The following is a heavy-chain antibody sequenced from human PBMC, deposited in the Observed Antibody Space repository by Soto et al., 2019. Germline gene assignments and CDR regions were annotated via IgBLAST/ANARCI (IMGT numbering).Heavy chain of an antibody. CDR1: GYTFTTYY. D-gene: IGHD1-26*01. CDR2: INPSGGST. CDR3: AREGRTYYFYDY. V-gene: IGHV1-46*01. J-gene: IGHJ4*02. Sequence: QVQLVQSGAEVTKPGASVKVSCKASGYTFTTYYMHWVLQAPGQGLEWMGIINPSGGSTAYAQKFQGRVTMTRDTATSTVYMAVSSLRSDDTAVYYCAREGRTYYFYDYWGQGTLVTVSS.